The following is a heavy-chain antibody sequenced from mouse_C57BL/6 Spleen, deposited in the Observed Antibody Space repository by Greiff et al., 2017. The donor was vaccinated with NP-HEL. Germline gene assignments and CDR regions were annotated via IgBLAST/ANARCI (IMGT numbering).Heavy chain of an antibody. D-gene: IGHD2-3*01. CDR1: GYTFTGYW. CDR3: ARKAIYDGYYVDYFDY. V-gene: IGHV1-9*01. J-gene: IGHJ2*01. CDR2: ILPGSGST. Sequence: QVQLQQSGAELMKPGASVKLSCKATGYTFTGYWIEWVKQRPGHGLEWIGEILPGSGSTNYNEKFKGKATFTADTSSNTAYMQLSSLTTEDSAIYYCARKAIYDGYYVDYFDYWGQGTTLTVSS.